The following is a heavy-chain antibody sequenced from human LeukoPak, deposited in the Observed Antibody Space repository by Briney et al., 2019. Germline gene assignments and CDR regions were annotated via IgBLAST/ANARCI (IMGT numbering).Heavy chain of an antibody. J-gene: IGHJ3*02. V-gene: IGHV3-9*01. CDR1: GFTFSTSW. CDR2: ISWNSGSI. D-gene: IGHD6-13*01. Sequence: GGSLRLSCAASGFTFSTSWMSWVRQAPGKGLEWVSGISWNSGSIGYADSVKGRFTISRDNAKNSLYLQMNSLRAEDTASYYCAKDITYSSSWSAFDIWGQGTMVTVSS. CDR3: AKDITYSSSWSAFDI.